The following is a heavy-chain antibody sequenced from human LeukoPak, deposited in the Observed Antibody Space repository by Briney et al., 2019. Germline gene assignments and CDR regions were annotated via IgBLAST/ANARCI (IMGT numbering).Heavy chain of an antibody. J-gene: IGHJ4*02. Sequence: SGGSLRLSCAASGFTFSTYNMNWVRQAPGKWLEWVSSITSSSTYIYYADSVKGRFTISRDNAKNSLYLQMNSLRAEDTAVYYCARGKGSSWDGQFDYWGQGTLVTVSS. CDR1: GFTFSTYN. D-gene: IGHD6-13*01. CDR3: ARGKGSSWDGQFDY. V-gene: IGHV3-21*01. CDR2: ITSSSTYI.